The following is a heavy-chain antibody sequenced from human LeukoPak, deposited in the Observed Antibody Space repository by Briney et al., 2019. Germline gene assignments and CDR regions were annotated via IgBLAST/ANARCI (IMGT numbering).Heavy chain of an antibody. D-gene: IGHD6-13*01. J-gene: IGHJ2*01. Sequence: SETLSLTCSVSGGSISSYYWSWIRQPPGKGLEWIGYIYYSGSTNYNPSLKSRVIISVDTSKNQFSLKLSSVTAADTAFYYCAKIYYSRSYDYWYFDLWGRGTLVTVSS. CDR3: AKIYYSRSYDYWYFDL. CDR2: IYYSGST. V-gene: IGHV4-59*01. CDR1: GGSISSYY.